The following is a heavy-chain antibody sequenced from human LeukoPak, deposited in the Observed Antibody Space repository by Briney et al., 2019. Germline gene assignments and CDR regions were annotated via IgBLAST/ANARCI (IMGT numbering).Heavy chain of an antibody. CDR3: AKDKRSGWYGKDI. D-gene: IGHD6-19*01. Sequence: GRSLRLSCAASGFTFSRYGMHWVRQAPGKGLEWVAVISYDGSNKYYSDSVKGRFTISRDNSKNTLYLQMNSLTAEDTAVYYCAKDKRSGWYGKDIWGQGTMVTVSS. CDR1: GFTFSRYG. J-gene: IGHJ3*02. V-gene: IGHV3-30*18. CDR2: ISYDGSNK.